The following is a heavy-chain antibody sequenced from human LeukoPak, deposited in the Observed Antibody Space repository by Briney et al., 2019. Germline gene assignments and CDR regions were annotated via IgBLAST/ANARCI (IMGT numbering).Heavy chain of an antibody. CDR3: ARGGPTVVDY. D-gene: IGHD4-23*01. V-gene: IGHV4-61*01. CDR1: GDSVSSRNYH. Sequence: SETLSLTCSVSGDSVSSRNYHWSWIRQPPGKGLEWIAYIYYSGSTYYNPSLKSRVTISVDTSKNQFSLKLSSVTAADTAVYYCARGGPTVVDYWGQGTLVTVSS. CDR2: IYYSGST. J-gene: IGHJ4*02.